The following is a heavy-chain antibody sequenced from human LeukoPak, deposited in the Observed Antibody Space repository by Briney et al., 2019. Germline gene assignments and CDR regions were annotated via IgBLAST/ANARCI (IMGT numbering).Heavy chain of an antibody. J-gene: IGHJ4*02. CDR1: GFTVSSNY. CDR3: ARDLYGVSHDY. V-gene: IGHV3-53*01. CDR2: IYASCST. Sequence: PGGSLRLSCAASGFTVSSNYMNWVRQATGKGLEWVSVIYASCSTYYTDSVKGRFTISRDNSKNTLYLKMNSLRAEDTAVYYCARDLYGVSHDYWGQGTLVTVSS. D-gene: IGHD4-17*01.